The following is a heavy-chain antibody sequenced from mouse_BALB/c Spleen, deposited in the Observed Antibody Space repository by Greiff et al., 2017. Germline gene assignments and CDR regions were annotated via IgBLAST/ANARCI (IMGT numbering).Heavy chain of an antibody. Sequence: VQLQQSGPELVKPGASVKIPCKASGYTFTDYNMDWVKQSHGKSLEWIGDINPNNGGTIYNQKFKGKATLTVDKSSSTAYMELRSLTSEDTAVYYCTVVARGYYAMDYWGQGTSVTVSS. D-gene: IGHD1-1*01. J-gene: IGHJ4*01. CDR3: TVVARGYYAMDY. CDR1: GYTFTDYN. CDR2: INPNNGGT. V-gene: IGHV1-18*01.